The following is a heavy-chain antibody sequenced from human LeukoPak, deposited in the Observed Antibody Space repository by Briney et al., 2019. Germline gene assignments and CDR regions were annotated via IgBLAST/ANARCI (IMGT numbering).Heavy chain of an antibody. V-gene: IGHV3-11*01. CDR3: ARDSTSSSWYQEVYFDY. CDR2: ISSSGSTI. Sequence: GGSLRLSCAASGFTFSDYYMSWIRQAPGEGLEWVSYISSSGSTIYYADSVKGRFTISRDNAKNSLYLQMNSLRAEDTAVYYCARDSTSSSWYQEVYFDYWGQGTLVTVSS. D-gene: IGHD6-13*01. J-gene: IGHJ4*02. CDR1: GFTFSDYY.